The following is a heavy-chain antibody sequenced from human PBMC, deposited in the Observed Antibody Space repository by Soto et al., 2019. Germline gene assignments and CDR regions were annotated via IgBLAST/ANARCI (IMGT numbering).Heavy chain of an antibody. D-gene: IGHD2-2*01. CDR3: ARSQGSSTSLEIYYYYYYGMDV. V-gene: IGHV1-69*13. J-gene: IGHJ6*02. CDR1: GYTFAHFG. CDR2: IIPIPGTA. Sequence: QVQLVQSGAEVKKPGASVRVSCRASGYTFAHFGISWVRQAPGQGLEWMGGIIPIPGTANYAQKFQGRVTIAADESTSTAYMELSSLRSEDTAVYYCARSQGSSTSLEIYYYYYYGMDVWGQGTTVTVSS.